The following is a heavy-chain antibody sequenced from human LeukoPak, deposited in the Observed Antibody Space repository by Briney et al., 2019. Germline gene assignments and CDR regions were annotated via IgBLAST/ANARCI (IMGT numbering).Heavy chain of an antibody. CDR2: FDPEDGET. V-gene: IGHV1-24*01. CDR1: GYTLTELS. CDR3: ATASHYSSGWYNVNYFDY. Sequence: ASVKVSCKVSGYTLTELSMHWVRQAPGKGLEWMGGFDPEDGETIYAQKFQGRVTMTEDTSTDTAYMELSSLRSEDTAVYYCATASHYSSGWYNVNYFDYWDQGTLVTVSS. D-gene: IGHD6-19*01. J-gene: IGHJ4*02.